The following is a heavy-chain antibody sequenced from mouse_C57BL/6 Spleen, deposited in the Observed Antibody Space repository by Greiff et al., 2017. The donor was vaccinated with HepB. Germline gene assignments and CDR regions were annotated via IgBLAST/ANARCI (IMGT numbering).Heavy chain of an antibody. V-gene: IGHV1-53*01. CDR1: GYTFTSYW. CDR2: INPSNGGT. Sequence: QVQLKQPGTELVKPGASVKLSCKASGYTFTSYWMHWVKQRPGQGLEWIGNINPSNGGTNYNEKFKSKATLTGDKSSSTAYMQLSSLTSEDSAVYYCAREGGYYAMDYWGQGTSVTVSS. J-gene: IGHJ4*01. CDR3: AREGGYYAMDY.